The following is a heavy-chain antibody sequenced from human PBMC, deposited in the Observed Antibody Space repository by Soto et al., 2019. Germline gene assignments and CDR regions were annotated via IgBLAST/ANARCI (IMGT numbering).Heavy chain of an antibody. Sequence: QVQLVESGGGVVQPGRSLRLSCAASGFTFSSYVMHWVRQAPVKGLEWVAVISYDGNNKYYADSVKGRFTIFRVNSKTTMYLKMKSMRAEDMAVYYCIHTTSWYYFACCGQGTLVTVSS. J-gene: IGHJ4*02. CDR1: GFTFSSYV. V-gene: IGHV3-30*03. CDR2: ISYDGNNK. D-gene: IGHD6-13*01. CDR3: IHTTSWYYFAC.